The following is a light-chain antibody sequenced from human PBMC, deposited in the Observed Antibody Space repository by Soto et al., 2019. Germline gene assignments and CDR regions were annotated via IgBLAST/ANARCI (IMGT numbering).Light chain of an antibody. V-gene: IGKV1-5*03. J-gene: IGKJ5*01. CDR2: KAS. CDR3: QQYNRFPIT. CDR1: QSVSDW. Sequence: DVQMTQSPSTLSASVGDRVTISCRASQSVSDWLAWYQQKPGKAPKLLMHKASTLEKGVPLRFSGSGSGTEFTLTISSLQPDDFVTYYCQQYNRFPITFGQGTRLEIK.